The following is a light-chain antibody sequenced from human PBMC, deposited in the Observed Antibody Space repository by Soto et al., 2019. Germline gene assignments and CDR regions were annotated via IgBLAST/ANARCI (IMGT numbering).Light chain of an antibody. J-gene: IGKJ2*01. CDR2: AAS. CDR1: QSISSY. V-gene: IGKV1-39*01. Sequence: DIQMTQSPSSLSASVGDRVTITCRASQSISSYLNWYQQKPGKAPKLLIYAASGLQSGVPSRFSGSGSGTDFTLTISSLQHEDFATYYCQQSYSTPYACGQGTKLEIK. CDR3: QQSYSTPYA.